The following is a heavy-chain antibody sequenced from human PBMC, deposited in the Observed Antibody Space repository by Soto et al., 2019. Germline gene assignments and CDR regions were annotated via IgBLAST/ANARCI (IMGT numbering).Heavy chain of an antibody. J-gene: IGHJ3*02. D-gene: IGHD5-18*01. Sequence: PGGSLRLSCAASGFTFSSYGMNWVRQAPGKGLEWVSSISSSSSYIYYADSVKGRFTISRDNAKNSLYLQMNSLRAEDTAVYYCASKSYGTDDAFDIWGQGTMVTVSS. CDR2: ISSSSSYI. CDR3: ASKSYGTDDAFDI. CDR1: GFTFSSYG. V-gene: IGHV3-21*01.